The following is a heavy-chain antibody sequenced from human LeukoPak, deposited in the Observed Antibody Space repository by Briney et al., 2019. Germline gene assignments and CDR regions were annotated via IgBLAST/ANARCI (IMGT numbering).Heavy chain of an antibody. D-gene: IGHD2-21*02. CDR2: MTGTSGNT. J-gene: IGHJ3*02. CDR3: ARDGTAREDDAFDI. Sequence: GGSVRLFCAASGFPFSYYSMLWVRPAPGRGREWVSSMTGTSGNTYYADSVKGRFTISRDNTKNSQYLQKNSLRAEDTAVYYCARDGTAREDDAFDIWGQGTMVTVSS. CDR1: GFPFSYYS. V-gene: IGHV3-21*01.